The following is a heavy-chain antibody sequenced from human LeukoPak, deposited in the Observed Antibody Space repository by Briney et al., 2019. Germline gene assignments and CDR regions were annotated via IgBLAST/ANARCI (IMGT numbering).Heavy chain of an antibody. CDR1: GFTFSSYS. CDR3: AKGGNSGYDYFDY. Sequence: PGGSLRLSCAASGFTFSSYSMNWVRQAPGKGLEWVSSISSSSSYIYYADSVKGRFTISRDNAKNSLYLQMNSLRAEDTAVYYCAKGGNSGYDYFDYWGQGTLVTVSS. V-gene: IGHV3-21*01. D-gene: IGHD5-12*01. CDR2: ISSSSSYI. J-gene: IGHJ4*02.